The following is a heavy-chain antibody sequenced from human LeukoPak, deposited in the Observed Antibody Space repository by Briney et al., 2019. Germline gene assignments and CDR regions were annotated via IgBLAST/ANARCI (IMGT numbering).Heavy chain of an antibody. V-gene: IGHV4-61*01. Sequence: SETLSLTCTVSGGSISSSSYYWSWIRQPPGKGLEWIGYIYYSGSTNYNPSLKSRVTISVDTSKNQFSLKLSSVTAADTAVYYCARSYYDSSGDLDAFDIWGQGTMVTVSP. D-gene: IGHD3-22*01. J-gene: IGHJ3*02. CDR2: IYYSGST. CDR1: GGSISSSSYY. CDR3: ARSYYDSSGDLDAFDI.